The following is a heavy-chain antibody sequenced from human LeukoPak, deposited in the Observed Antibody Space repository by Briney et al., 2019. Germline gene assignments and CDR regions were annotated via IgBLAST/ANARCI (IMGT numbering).Heavy chain of an antibody. Sequence: PGGSLRLSCAASGFTFSSYAMSWVRQAPGKGLERVSAISGSGGSTYYADSVKGRFTISRDNSKNTLYLQMNSLRAEDTAVYYCAKGFKVVVVPAAIYYYYGMDVWGQGTTVTVSS. D-gene: IGHD2-2*01. CDR3: AKGFKVVVVPAAIYYYYGMDV. CDR1: GFTFSSYA. V-gene: IGHV3-23*01. J-gene: IGHJ6*02. CDR2: ISGSGGST.